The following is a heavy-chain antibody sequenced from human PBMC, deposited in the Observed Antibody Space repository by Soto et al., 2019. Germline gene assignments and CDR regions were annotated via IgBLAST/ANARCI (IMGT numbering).Heavy chain of an antibody. Sequence: SETLSLTCAVSGGSMSSEGYYWSWIRQHPGKGLEWIGYIYYSGLTDYNPSLKSRLTISVDKSKNEFYLKMRSVTAADTAVYYCAYLRGFTGYTGEWGQGPLVTVSS. CDR1: GGSMSSEGYY. CDR3: AYLRGFTGYTGE. D-gene: IGHD2-2*02. CDR2: IYYSGLT. J-gene: IGHJ4*02. V-gene: IGHV4-31*11.